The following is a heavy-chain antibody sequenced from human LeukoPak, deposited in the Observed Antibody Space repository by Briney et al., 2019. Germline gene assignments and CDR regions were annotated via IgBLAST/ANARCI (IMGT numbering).Heavy chain of an antibody. D-gene: IGHD3-22*01. CDR1: GESFSANY. CDR3: ARWLATLPKMFDP. V-gene: IGHV4-34*01. CDR2: INYSGTT. Sequence: SETLSLTGAVYGESFSANYWTWIRQSPGKGLEWIGEINYSGTTNYNPSLKSRVIISADTSKNQFSLKLNSVTAADTAVYYCARWLATLPKMFDPWGQGTLVTVSP. J-gene: IGHJ5*02.